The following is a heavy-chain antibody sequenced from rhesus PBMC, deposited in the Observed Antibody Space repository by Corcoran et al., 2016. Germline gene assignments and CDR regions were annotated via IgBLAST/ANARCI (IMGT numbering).Heavy chain of an antibody. CDR1: GCPVSGPG. CDR2: IGGDSSYT. V-gene: IGHV3-115*02. J-gene: IGHJ4*01. CDR3: ARHGGVGGLRYFDY. D-gene: IGHD4-29*01. Sequence: EVQLVESGGGLVQPGGSRRLSCAASGCPVSGPGMHWVRQAPGGGLESVSVIGGDSSYTHYPDSVKGRFFISRDNAKNSLSLQMNSLRAEDTAVYYCARHGGVGGLRYFDYWGQGVLVTVSS.